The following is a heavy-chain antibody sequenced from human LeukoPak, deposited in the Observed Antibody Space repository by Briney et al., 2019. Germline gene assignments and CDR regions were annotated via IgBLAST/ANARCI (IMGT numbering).Heavy chain of an antibody. D-gene: IGHD3-9*01. CDR3: ARRPYYDILTGYRPRYYFDY. Sequence: SEALSLTCAVYGGSFSGYYWSWIRQPPGKGLEWIGEINHSGSTNYNPSLKSRVTISVDTSKNQFSLKLSSVTAADTAVYYCARRPYYDILTGYRPRYYFDYWGQGTLVTVSS. CDR1: GGSFSGYY. CDR2: INHSGST. J-gene: IGHJ4*02. V-gene: IGHV4-34*01.